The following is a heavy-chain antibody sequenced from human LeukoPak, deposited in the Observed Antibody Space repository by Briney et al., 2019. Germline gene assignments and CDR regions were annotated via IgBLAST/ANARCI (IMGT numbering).Heavy chain of an antibody. V-gene: IGHV4-59*01. CDR3: ASSGSFRQQLIK. D-gene: IGHD6-13*01. Sequence: SETLSLTCTVSGGSINSYYWSWIRQPPGKGLEWIGYIYYSGSTNYSPSLKSRVTISVDTSKNQFSLKLSSVTAADTAVYYCASSGSFRQQLIKWGQGTLVTISS. CDR1: GGSINSYY. J-gene: IGHJ4*02. CDR2: IYYSGST.